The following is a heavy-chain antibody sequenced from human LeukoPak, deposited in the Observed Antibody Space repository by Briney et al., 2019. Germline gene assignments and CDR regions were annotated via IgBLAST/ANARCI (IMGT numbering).Heavy chain of an antibody. Sequence: GRSLRLSCAASGFTFSTYAMHWVRQAPGKGLEWVAVISYDGSNKYYADSVKGRFTISRDNSKNTLYLQTNSLRAEDTAVYYCARSRRRELLRTYFDYWGQGTLVTVSS. CDR3: ARSRRRELLRTYFDY. V-gene: IGHV3-30*04. D-gene: IGHD1-26*01. CDR1: GFTFSTYA. CDR2: ISYDGSNK. J-gene: IGHJ4*02.